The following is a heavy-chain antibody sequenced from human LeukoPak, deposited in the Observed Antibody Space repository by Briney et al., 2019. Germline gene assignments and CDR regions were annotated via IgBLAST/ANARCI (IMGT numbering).Heavy chain of an antibody. D-gene: IGHD5-24*01. V-gene: IGHV1-69*05. CDR2: IIPIFGTA. CDR3: ARVVLDGYNYHYFDY. CDR1: GYTFTSYD. Sequence: EASVKVSCKASGYTFTSYDINWVRQAPGQGLEWMGGIIPIFGTANYAQRFQGRVTITTDESTSTAYMELSSLRSEDTAVYYCARVVLDGYNYHYFDYWGQGTLVTVSS. J-gene: IGHJ4*02.